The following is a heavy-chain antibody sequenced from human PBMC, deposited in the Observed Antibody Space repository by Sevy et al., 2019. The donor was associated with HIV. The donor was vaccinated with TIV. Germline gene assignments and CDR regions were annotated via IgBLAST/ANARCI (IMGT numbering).Heavy chain of an antibody. CDR2: INPKSGDT. CDR1: GYIFSDYN. J-gene: IGHJ3*02. CDR3: VRESITAPKTLLSFDI. Sequence: NNRRASVKVSCKSTGYIFSDYNMHWVRQAPGQGLEWMALINPKSGDTIYAQRFRGRVSMTRDTSMSTAYMELSGLTSDDTAVYYCVRESITAPKTLLSFDIWGQGTMVTVSS. D-gene: IGHD6-13*01. V-gene: IGHV1-2*06.